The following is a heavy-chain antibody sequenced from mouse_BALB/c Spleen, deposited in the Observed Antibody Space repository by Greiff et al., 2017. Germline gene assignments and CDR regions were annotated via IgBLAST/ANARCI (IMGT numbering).Heavy chain of an antibody. CDR2: IWAGGST. J-gene: IGHJ3*01. CDR1: GFSLTSYG. Sequence: VQLQESGPGLVAPSQSLSITCTVSGFSLTSYGVHWVRQPPGKGLEWLGVIWAGGSTNYNSALMSRLSISKDNSKSQVFLKMNSLQTDDTAMYYCARDRGDGLAYWGQGTLVTVSA. CDR3: ARDRGDGLAY. D-gene: IGHD2-3*01. V-gene: IGHV2-9*02.